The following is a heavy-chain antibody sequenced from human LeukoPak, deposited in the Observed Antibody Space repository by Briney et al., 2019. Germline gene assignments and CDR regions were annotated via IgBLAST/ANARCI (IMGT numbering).Heavy chain of an antibody. Sequence: TASETLSLTCTVSGGSISSSGYYWGWIRQPPGKGLEWIGSMYYSGSTYYNPSLKSRVTISVDTSKNQFSLKLSSVTAADTAVYYCARQGLVERRVDWFDPWGQGTLVTVSS. CDR3: ARQGLVERRVDWFDP. CDR2: MYYSGST. J-gene: IGHJ5*02. D-gene: IGHD1-1*01. V-gene: IGHV4-39*01. CDR1: GGSISSSGYY.